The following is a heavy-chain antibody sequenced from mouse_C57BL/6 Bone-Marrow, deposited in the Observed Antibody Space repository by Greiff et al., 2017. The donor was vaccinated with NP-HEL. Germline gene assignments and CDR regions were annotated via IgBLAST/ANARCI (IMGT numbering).Heavy chain of an antibody. Sequence: QVQLKESGAELARPGASVKMSCKASGYTFTSYTMHWVKQRPGQGLEWIGYINPSSGSAKYNQKFKDKATLTSYKSSSTAYMQLSSLTSEDSAVYYCARAYYYGSSEDYFDYWGQGPTLTVSS. CDR3: ARAYYYGSSEDYFDY. V-gene: IGHV1-4*01. CDR1: GYTFTSYT. CDR2: INPSSGSA. D-gene: IGHD1-1*01. J-gene: IGHJ2*01.